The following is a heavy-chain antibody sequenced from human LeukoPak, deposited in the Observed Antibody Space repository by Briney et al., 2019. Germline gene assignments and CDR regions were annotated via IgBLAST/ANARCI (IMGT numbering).Heavy chain of an antibody. J-gene: IGHJ4*02. V-gene: IGHV3-49*03. D-gene: IGHD5-18*01. CDR1: GFTCGTYA. Sequence: GGSLRLSCTSSGFTCGTYAVSWFRQAPGKGLEWVAFIRSKTFGGTTEYAASVEGRFTISRDDSKSIAYLQMNSLKTEDTAVYYCTRYSGRTDYWGQGTLVTVSS. CDR3: TRYSGRTDY. CDR2: IRSKTFGGTT.